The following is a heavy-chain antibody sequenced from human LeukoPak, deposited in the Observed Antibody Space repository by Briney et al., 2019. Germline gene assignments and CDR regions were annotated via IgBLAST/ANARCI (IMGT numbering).Heavy chain of an antibody. D-gene: IGHD4-11*01. J-gene: IGHJ6*02. V-gene: IGHV3-21*01. Sequence: GGSLRLSCAASGFTFSSYSMNWVRQAPGKGLERVSSISSSSSYIYYADSVKGRFTISRDNAKNSLYLQMNSLRAEDTAVYYCASDLYSQYYYYYYGMDVWGQGTTVTVSS. CDR2: ISSSSSYI. CDR1: GFTFSSYS. CDR3: ASDLYSQYYYYYYGMDV.